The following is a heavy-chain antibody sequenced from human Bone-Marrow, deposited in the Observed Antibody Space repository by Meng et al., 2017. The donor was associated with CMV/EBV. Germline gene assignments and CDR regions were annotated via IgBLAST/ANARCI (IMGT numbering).Heavy chain of an antibody. D-gene: IGHD2-2*01. CDR3: VRSGDIVVVPALDWFDP. CDR2: INNDGSTT. Sequence: GVLKISCTASGFNFSNYWMHWVRQAPGKGLVWVSTINNDGSTTTYADSVKGRFTISRDNVKNTVYLQMSSLRAEDTALYYCVRSGDIVVVPALDWFDPWGQGNLVTVSS. J-gene: IGHJ5*02. V-gene: IGHV3-74*01. CDR1: GFNFSNYW.